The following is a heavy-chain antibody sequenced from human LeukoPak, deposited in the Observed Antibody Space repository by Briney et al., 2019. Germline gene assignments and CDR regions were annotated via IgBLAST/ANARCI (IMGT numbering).Heavy chain of an antibody. D-gene: IGHD3-22*01. V-gene: IGHV5-51*01. Sequence: GESLKISCKGSGYSFTSYWIGWVRQMPGKGLEWMGIIYPGDSDTRYSPSFQGQVTISADKSISTAYLQWSSLKASDTAMYYCARTIYGSSGYYYKIDYYYYMDVWGKGTTVTVSS. J-gene: IGHJ6*03. CDR2: IYPGDSDT. CDR1: GYSFTSYW. CDR3: ARTIYGSSGYYYKIDYYYYMDV.